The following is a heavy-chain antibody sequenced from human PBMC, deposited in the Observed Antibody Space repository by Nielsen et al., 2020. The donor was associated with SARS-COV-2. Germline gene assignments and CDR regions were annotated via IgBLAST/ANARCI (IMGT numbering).Heavy chain of an antibody. J-gene: IGHJ3*02. CDR1: GGTLSSYA. V-gene: IGHV1-69*13. CDR3: ATQPYCGGDCYGAFDI. Sequence: SVKVSCKASGGTLSSYAISWVRQAPGQGLEWMGGIIPIFGTANYAQKFQGRVTITADESTSTAYMELSSLRSEDTAVYYCATQPYCGGDCYGAFDIWGQGTMVTVSS. CDR2: IIPIFGTA. D-gene: IGHD2-21*02.